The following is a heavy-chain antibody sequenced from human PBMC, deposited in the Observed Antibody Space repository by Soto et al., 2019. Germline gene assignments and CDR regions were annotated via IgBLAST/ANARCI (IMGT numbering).Heavy chain of an antibody. D-gene: IGHD3-3*01. CDR1: GGTFSSYA. V-gene: IGHV1-69*13. J-gene: IGHJ6*02. CDR2: IIPIFGTA. CDR3: AVNLLEWLPHYYYYGMDV. Sequence: SVKVSCKASGGTFSSYAISWVRQAPGQGLEWMGGIIPIFGTANYAQKFQGRVTITADESTSTAYMELSSLRSEDTAVYYCAVNLLEWLPHYYYYGMDVWGQGTTVTVSS.